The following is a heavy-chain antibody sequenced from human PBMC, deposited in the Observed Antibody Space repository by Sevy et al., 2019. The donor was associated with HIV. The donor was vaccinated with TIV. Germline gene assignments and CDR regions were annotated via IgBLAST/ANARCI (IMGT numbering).Heavy chain of an antibody. Sequence: GGSLRLSCAASGFTLSSYWMSWVRQAPGKGLEWVANIKQDGSDKYYVDSVKGRFTISRDNAKNSLYLQMNSLRAEDTAVSYCARDLYSGSYYENYWGQGTLVTVSS. CDR2: IKQDGSDK. J-gene: IGHJ4*02. D-gene: IGHD1-26*01. V-gene: IGHV3-7*01. CDR3: ARDLYSGSYYENY. CDR1: GFTLSSYW.